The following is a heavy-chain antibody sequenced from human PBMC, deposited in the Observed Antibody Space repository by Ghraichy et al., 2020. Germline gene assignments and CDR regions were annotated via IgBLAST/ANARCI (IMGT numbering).Heavy chain of an antibody. D-gene: IGHD2-2*01. J-gene: IGHJ6*02. CDR3: ARDSRSTSAEAGYYYYGLDV. V-gene: IGHV4-59*01. Sequence: ETLSLTCTVSGGSISGYYWSWIRQSPGKGLEWIGYIYYSGSTKYNPSLKSRVTISVDTSKNQFSLKLTSVTAADTAVYYCARDSRSTSAEAGYYYYGLDVWGQGTTVTVSS. CDR2: IYYSGST. CDR1: GGSISGYY.